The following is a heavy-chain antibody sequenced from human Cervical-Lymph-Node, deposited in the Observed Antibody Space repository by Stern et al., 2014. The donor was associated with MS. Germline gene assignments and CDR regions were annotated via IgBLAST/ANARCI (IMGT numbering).Heavy chain of an antibody. J-gene: IGHJ4*02. CDR1: TDTFSNID. V-gene: IGHV1-69*01. Sequence: VQLVQSGAEVKKPGSSMQVSCKASTDTFSNIDISWVRQAPGQGLEWFGGIIPFFGTANYARKVQDRLRITADVSTSTVTMELSSLRSEDTAVYYCVRDQAGVAVYWGQGSLVTVSS. D-gene: IGHD6-19*01. CDR2: IIPFFGTA. CDR3: VRDQAGVAVY.